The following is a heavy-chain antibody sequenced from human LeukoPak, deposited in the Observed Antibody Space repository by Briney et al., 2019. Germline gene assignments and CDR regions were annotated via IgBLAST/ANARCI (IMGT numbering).Heavy chain of an antibody. CDR3: GASRQYVGAFDI. CDR2: ISSSSTII. CDR1: GFTFSSYE. Sequence: GGSPSLSCAASGFTFSSYELYWVRQAPGKGLEWSSYISSSSTIIKYADSVRGRFTISRDDARESLYLQMSSLRADDTAIYYCGASRQYVGAFDIWGQGTPVTLSS. J-gene: IGHJ3*02. V-gene: IGHV3-48*03. D-gene: IGHD3-16*01.